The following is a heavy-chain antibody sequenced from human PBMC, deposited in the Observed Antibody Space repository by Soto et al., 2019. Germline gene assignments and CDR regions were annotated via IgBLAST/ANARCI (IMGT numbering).Heavy chain of an antibody. CDR3: ARVERVTAKNVVDAFAL. CDR2: TSHSGGT. V-gene: IGHV4-34*01. Sequence: QVQLQQWGAGLLKPSETLSLTCAVYGGFVSSGSYYWSWIRQPPGNRLEWMLETSHSGGTHCNRSFTLRVTISVDTFKNKFSLKKSSVTAADTALYYCARVERVTAKNVVDAFALWGPGTMVTVSS. D-gene: IGHD2-21*02. CDR1: GGFVSSGSYY. J-gene: IGHJ3*01.